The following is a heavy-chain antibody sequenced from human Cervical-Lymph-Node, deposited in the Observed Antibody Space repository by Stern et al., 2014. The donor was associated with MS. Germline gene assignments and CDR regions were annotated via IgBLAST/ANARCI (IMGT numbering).Heavy chain of an antibody. D-gene: IGHD3-9*01. CDR1: GGTFSSYA. CDR2: IIPIFGRA. CDR3: ARGWSYDILTGFSY. J-gene: IGHJ4*02. V-gene: IGHV1-69*01. Sequence: QLVQSGAEVKKPGSSVKVSCKASGGTFSSYAISWVRQAPGKGLEWMGGIIPIFGRANYAQKFQGRVTITADESTSQASLERSSLRSEDTAVYYCARGWSYDILTGFSYWGQGTLVTVSS.